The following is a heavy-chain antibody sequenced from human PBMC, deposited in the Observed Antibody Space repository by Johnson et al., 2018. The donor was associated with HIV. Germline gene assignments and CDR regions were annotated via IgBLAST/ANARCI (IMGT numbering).Heavy chain of an antibody. CDR1: GFTFSSYW. Sequence: VQLVESGGGLVQPGGSLRLSCAASGFTFSSYWMSWVRQAPGKGLEWVANIKQDGSEKCYVDSVKGRFTISRDNAKNSLYLQMNSLRAEDTAVYYCARISQHHNSDAFDIWGQGTMVTVSS. CDR3: ARISQHHNSDAFDI. D-gene: IGHD1-1*01. J-gene: IGHJ3*02. CDR2: IKQDGSEK. V-gene: IGHV3-7*01.